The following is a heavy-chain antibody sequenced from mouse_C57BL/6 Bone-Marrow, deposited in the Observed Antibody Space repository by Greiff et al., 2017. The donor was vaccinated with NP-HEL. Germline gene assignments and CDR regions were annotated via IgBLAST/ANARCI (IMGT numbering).Heavy chain of an antibody. CDR2: ISYDGSN. J-gene: IGHJ4*01. CDR3: ANDVSYAMDY. CDR1: GYSITSGYY. D-gene: IGHD2-12*01. Sequence: VQLQQSGPGLVIPSQSLSLTCSVTGYSITSGYYWNWIRQFPGNKLEWMGYISYDGSNNYNPSLKNRISITRDTSKNQFFLKLNSVTTEDTATYYCANDVSYAMDYWGQGTSVTVSS. V-gene: IGHV3-6*01.